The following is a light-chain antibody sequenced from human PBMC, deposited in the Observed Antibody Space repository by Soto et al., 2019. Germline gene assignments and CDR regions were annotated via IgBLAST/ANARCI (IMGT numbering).Light chain of an antibody. V-gene: IGKV1-5*03. CDR2: KAS. CDR1: QTISNW. J-gene: IGKJ3*01. CDR3: QHYNSYSPLT. Sequence: DIQMTQSPSTLSGSVGDRVTITCRASQTISNWLAWYQQKPGKDPKLLIYKASTLKSGVPSRFSGSGSGTEFTITISSLQSDDFATYYCQHYNSYSPLTFGPGTKVDIK.